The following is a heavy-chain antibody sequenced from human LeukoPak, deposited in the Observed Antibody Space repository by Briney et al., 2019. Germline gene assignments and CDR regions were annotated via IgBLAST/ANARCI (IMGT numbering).Heavy chain of an antibody. CDR2: IYYSGST. Sequence: SETLSLTCTVSGGSISSYYWSWIRQPPGKGLEWIGYIYYSGSTNYNPSLKSRVTISVDTSKNQFSLKLSSVTAADTPVYYCARGDYYDSSGYSGLFDYWGQGTLVTVSS. CDR3: ARGDYYDSSGYSGLFDY. CDR1: GGSISSYY. V-gene: IGHV4-59*01. J-gene: IGHJ4*02. D-gene: IGHD3-22*01.